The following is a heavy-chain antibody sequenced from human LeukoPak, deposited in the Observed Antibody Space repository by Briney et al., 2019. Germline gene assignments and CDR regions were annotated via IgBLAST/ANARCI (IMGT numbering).Heavy chain of an antibody. J-gene: IGHJ3*02. CDR2: ICPGDSDT. CDR1: GYSFTSYW. Sequence: RESLKISCKGSGYSFTSYWIGWVRQMRGKGLEWMGIICPGDSDTRYSPSFQGQVTISADKSISTAYLQWSSLKASDTAMYYCARPAGTYCGGDCFLGAFDIWGQGTMVTVSS. D-gene: IGHD2-21*02. V-gene: IGHV5-51*01. CDR3: ARPAGTYCGGDCFLGAFDI.